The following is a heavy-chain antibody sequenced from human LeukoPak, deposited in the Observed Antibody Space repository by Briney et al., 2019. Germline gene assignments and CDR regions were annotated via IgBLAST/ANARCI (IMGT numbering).Heavy chain of an antibody. Sequence: ASVKVSCKTSGYTFSNHHIHWVRQAPGQGLEWMGLIKVSGGSTSYAQKFQGRVTVASDTSTGTVHMELRSLRSEDTAMYYCARDSGNYYPNFDFWGQGTLVTVSS. CDR2: IKVSGGST. CDR3: ARDSGNYYPNFDF. D-gene: IGHD1-26*01. V-gene: IGHV1-46*01. CDR1: GYTFSNHH. J-gene: IGHJ4*02.